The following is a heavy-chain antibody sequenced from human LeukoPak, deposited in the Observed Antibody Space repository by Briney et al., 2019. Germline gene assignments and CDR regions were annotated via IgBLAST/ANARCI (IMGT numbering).Heavy chain of an antibody. D-gene: IGHD4-23*01. CDR1: GGSISSYY. V-gene: IGHV4-4*07. Sequence: SETLSLTCTVSGGSISSYYWSWIGQPAGKGLEWIGRIYTSGSTNYNPSLKSRVTMSVDTSKNQFSLKLSSVTAADTAVYYCARVWTVVTPGGWFDPWGQGTLVTVSS. J-gene: IGHJ5*02. CDR3: ARVWTVVTPGGWFDP. CDR2: IYTSGST.